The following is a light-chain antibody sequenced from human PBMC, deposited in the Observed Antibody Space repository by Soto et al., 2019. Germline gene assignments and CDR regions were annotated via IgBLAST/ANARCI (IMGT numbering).Light chain of an antibody. J-gene: IGKJ1*01. Sequence: DIQMTQSPSTLSASVGDRVTITCRASQSISSWLAWYQQKPGKAPKLLIYKASYLQSWVPSTFSGSGSGTEFTLTISSLQPDDFATYYCQPYKSYSSWTFGQGTKVDIK. CDR2: KAS. CDR1: QSISSW. V-gene: IGKV1-5*03. CDR3: QPYKSYSSWT.